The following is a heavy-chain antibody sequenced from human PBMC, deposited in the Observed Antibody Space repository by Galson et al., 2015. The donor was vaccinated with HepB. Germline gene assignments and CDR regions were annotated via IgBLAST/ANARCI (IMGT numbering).Heavy chain of an antibody. CDR2: ISSSSSYI. V-gene: IGHV3-21*01. Sequence: SLRLSCAASGFTFSSYSMNWVRQAPGKGLEWVSSISSSSSYIYYADSVKGRFTISRDNAKNSLYLQMNSLRAEDTAVFYCARGLGGCPDYWGQGTLVTVSS. D-gene: IGHD6-25*01. J-gene: IGHJ4*02. CDR3: ARGLGGCPDY. CDR1: GFTFSSYS.